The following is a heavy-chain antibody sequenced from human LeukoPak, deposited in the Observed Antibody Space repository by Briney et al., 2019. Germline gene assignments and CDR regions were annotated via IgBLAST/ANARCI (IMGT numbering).Heavy chain of an antibody. Sequence: SVKVSCKASGGTFGSYAISWVRQAPGQGLEWMGRINPIFGTANYAQKFQGRVTITTDESTSTAYMELSSLRSEDAAVDYCARDNSGWYYFDYWGQGTLVTVSS. J-gene: IGHJ4*02. CDR1: GGTFGSYA. CDR3: ARDNSGWYYFDY. V-gene: IGHV1-69*05. D-gene: IGHD6-19*01. CDR2: INPIFGTA.